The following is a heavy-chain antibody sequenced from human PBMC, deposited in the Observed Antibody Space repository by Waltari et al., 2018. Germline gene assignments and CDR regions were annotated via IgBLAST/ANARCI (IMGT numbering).Heavy chain of an antibody. J-gene: IGHJ3*02. Sequence: QVQLQESGPGLVKPSETLSLTCAVPGYSISSGYYWGWIRPPPGKGREWIGSIYHSGRTYYNPSLKRRVTITVETSKNQFALKVSLVTAADTAVYYGARRHDWGDAFDIWGQGTMVTVSS. D-gene: IGHD3-9*01. V-gene: IGHV4-38-2*01. CDR3: ARRHDWGDAFDI. CDR2: IYHSGRT. CDR1: GYSISSGYY.